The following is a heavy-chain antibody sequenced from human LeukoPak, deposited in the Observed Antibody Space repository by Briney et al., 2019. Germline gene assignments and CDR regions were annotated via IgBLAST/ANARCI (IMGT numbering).Heavy chain of an antibody. CDR1: GFTFSSYG. Sequence: GGSLRLSCAASGFTFSSYGMHWVRQAPGKGLEWVAVIWYDGSNEYYADSVKGRFTISRDNSKNTLYLQMNSLRAEDTAVYYCARENSGYDFGGFDYWGQGTLVTVSS. CDR2: IWYDGSNE. D-gene: IGHD5-12*01. J-gene: IGHJ4*02. V-gene: IGHV3-33*01. CDR3: ARENSGYDFGGFDY.